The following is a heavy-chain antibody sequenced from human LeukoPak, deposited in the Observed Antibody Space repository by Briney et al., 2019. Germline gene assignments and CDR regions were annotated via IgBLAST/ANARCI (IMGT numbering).Heavy chain of an antibody. CDR1: GVSDASFSSYY. CDR3: ARDLDLDY. CDR2: IYTTGST. J-gene: IGHJ4*02. V-gene: IGHV4-4*07. Sequence: PSETLSLTCTVSGVSDASFSSYYRNWIRQPAGKGLEWIGRIYTTGSTNYNPSFKSRVTLSVDRSRKQFSLKLTSVTAADTAVYYCARDLDLDYWGQGTLVTVSS. D-gene: IGHD3-16*01.